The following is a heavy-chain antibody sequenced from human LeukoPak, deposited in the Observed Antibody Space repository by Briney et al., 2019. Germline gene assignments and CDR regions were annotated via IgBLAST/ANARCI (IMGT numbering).Heavy chain of an antibody. Sequence: GGSLRLSCAASGFTVSSNYMSWVRQAPGKGLEWVSVIYSGGTTNYADSVKGRFTISRDNAKNSLYLQMNSLRAEDTAVYYCARVASDYDFWSGYFTGNFDYWGQGTLVTVSS. J-gene: IGHJ4*02. V-gene: IGHV3-53*01. CDR3: ARVASDYDFWSGYFTGNFDY. CDR2: IYSGGTT. CDR1: GFTVSSNY. D-gene: IGHD3-3*01.